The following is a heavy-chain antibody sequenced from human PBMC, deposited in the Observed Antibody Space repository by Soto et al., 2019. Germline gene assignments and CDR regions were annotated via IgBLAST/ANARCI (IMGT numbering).Heavy chain of an antibody. CDR1: GFTFSSYA. D-gene: IGHD3-3*01. CDR3: ARDAGGTDFGEWTAYCDY. V-gene: IGHV3-30-3*01. Sequence: QVQLVESGGGVVQPGRSLRLSCAASGFTFSSYAMHWVRQAPGKGLEWVAVISYDGSNKYYADAVKGRFTISRDKSKNTLYLQMNSLRAEDTAVYYCARDAGGTDFGEWTAYCDYWGQGTLVTVSS. CDR2: ISYDGSNK. J-gene: IGHJ4*02.